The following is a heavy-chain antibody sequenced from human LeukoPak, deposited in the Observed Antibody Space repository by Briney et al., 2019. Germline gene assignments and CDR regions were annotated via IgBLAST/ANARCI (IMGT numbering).Heavy chain of an antibody. J-gene: IGHJ4*02. CDR2: IYRFGST. D-gene: IGHD5-12*01. CDR3: GYSGYDFPFDY. Sequence: PGGSLRLSCAASEFSVSANYMSWVRQAPGKGLEWVSVIYRFGSTFYADSVKGRCTISRHNSRNTLYLQMNSLRAEDTAVYYCGYSGYDFPFDYWGQGTLVTVSS. CDR1: EFSVSANY. V-gene: IGHV3-53*04.